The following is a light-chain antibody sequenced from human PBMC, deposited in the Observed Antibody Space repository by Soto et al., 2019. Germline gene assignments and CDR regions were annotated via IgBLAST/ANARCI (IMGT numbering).Light chain of an antibody. Sequence: EMVLTQSPGTLSLSPGERATLSCRASQSVSSSYLAWYQQKSGQAPRLLIYGASSRATGIPDRFSGSGSGTDFTLTISRLEPEDFTVYYCQQYGSSPRTLGQGTKVEIK. J-gene: IGKJ1*01. CDR1: QSVSSSY. V-gene: IGKV3-20*01. CDR2: GAS. CDR3: QQYGSSPRT.